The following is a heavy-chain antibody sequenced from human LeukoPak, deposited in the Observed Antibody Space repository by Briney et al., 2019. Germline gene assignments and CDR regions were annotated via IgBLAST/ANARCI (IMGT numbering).Heavy chain of an antibody. CDR3: ARGVSGYCSSTSCYDFGMDV. CDR2: IYHSGST. D-gene: IGHD2-2*01. J-gene: IGHJ6*02. Sequence: SETLSLTCAVSGGSISSSNWWSWVRQPPGKGLEWIGEIYHSGSTNYNPSLKSRVTISVDKSKNQFSLKLSSVTAADTAVYYCARGVSGYCSSTSCYDFGMDVWGQGTTVTVSS. CDR1: GGSISSSNW. V-gene: IGHV4-4*02.